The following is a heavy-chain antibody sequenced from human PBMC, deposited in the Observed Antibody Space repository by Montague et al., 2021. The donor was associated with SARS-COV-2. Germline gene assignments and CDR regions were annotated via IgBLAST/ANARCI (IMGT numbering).Heavy chain of an antibody. CDR2: ISCSGGST. D-gene: IGHD3-16*01. Sequence: SLRLSCAASGFTFSSYAISWVRQAQWKGLDWVSAISCSGGSTYYADSVKGRFTISRDNSTNTLYLQMNSLRAEDTSVYYCAKDWGIVAYTTRDYYYYYGMDVWSQGTTVTVSS. CDR3: AKDWGIVAYTTRDYYYYYGMDV. V-gene: IGHV3-23*01. CDR1: GFTFSSYA. J-gene: IGHJ6*02.